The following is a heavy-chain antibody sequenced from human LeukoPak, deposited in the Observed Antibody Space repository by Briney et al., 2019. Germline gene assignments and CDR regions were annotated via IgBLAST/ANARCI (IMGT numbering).Heavy chain of an antibody. CDR2: IYTSGST. D-gene: IGHD3-10*01. CDR1: GASFSGYY. V-gene: IGHV4-4*07. CDR3: ARDRGSIEFDY. Sequence: SETLSLTCAVSGASFSGYYWSWIRQPAGKGLEWIGRIYTSGSTNYNPSLKSRVTISVDTSKNRFSLKLSPVTAADTAVYYCARDRGSIEFDYWGQGTLVTVSS. J-gene: IGHJ4*02.